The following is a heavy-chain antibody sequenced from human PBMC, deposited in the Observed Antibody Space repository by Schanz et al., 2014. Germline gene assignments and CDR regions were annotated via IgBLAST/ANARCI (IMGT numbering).Heavy chain of an antibody. CDR3: ARLDPYCRSGTCSRAFDF. Sequence: EVQLLESGGGLVQPGGSLRLSCAASGFTFRGYAMSCVRQAPGRGLEWVSIIFTDGRTYYADSVKGRFTISRDSSKNTLFLQMNSLRTEDTAVYYCARLDPYCRSGTCSRAFDFWGQGTLVTVSS. D-gene: IGHD2-15*01. J-gene: IGHJ4*02. CDR1: GFTFRGYA. V-gene: IGHV3-66*02. CDR2: IFTDGRT.